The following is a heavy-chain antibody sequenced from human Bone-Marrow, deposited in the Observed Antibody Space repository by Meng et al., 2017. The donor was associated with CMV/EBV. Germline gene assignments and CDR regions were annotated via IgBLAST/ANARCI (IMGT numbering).Heavy chain of an antibody. D-gene: IGHD6-13*01. CDR2: IYYSGST. V-gene: IGHV4-39*07. Sequence: SETLSLTCTVSGGSISSSSYYWGWIRQPPGKGLEWIGSIYYSGSTYYNPSLKSRVTISVDTSKNQFSLKLSSVTAADTAVYYCAGDLREQLVSNWFDPWGQGTLVTVSS. CDR3: AGDLREQLVSNWFDP. CDR1: GGSISSSSYY. J-gene: IGHJ5*02.